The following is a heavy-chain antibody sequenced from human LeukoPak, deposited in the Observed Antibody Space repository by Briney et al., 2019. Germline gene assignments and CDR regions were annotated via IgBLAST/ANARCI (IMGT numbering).Heavy chain of an antibody. V-gene: IGHV3-23*01. Sequence: GGSLRLSCAASGFTFSSYSMTWVRQAPGKGLEWVSVISGSGSTTYYADSVKGRFTISRDNSKNTLYLQMNSLRAEDTAVYYCAKKETCRNRLDYWGQGTLVTVSS. CDR3: AKKETCRNRLDY. D-gene: IGHD2-15*01. J-gene: IGHJ4*02. CDR2: ISGSGSTT. CDR1: GFTFSSYS.